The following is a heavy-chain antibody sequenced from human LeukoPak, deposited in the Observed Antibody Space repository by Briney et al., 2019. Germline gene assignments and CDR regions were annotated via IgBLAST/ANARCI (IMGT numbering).Heavy chain of an antibody. D-gene: IGHD3-3*01. Sequence: SETLSLTCTVSGGSISSYYWSWIRQPPGKGLEWIGEINHSGSTNYNPSLKSRITISLDTSKNQFSLRLSSVTAADTAVYYCALKYYDFWSGYFSFDYWGQGTLVTVSS. CDR2: INHSGST. CDR3: ALKYYDFWSGYFSFDY. V-gene: IGHV4-34*01. J-gene: IGHJ4*02. CDR1: GGSISSYY.